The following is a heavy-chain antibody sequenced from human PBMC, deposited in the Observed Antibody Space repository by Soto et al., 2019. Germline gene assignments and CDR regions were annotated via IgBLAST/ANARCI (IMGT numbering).Heavy chain of an antibody. CDR3: ARGSFNYDFWSGYHDSDY. V-gene: IGHV1-18*01. CDR1: GYTFTSYG. D-gene: IGHD3-3*01. CDR2: ISAYNGNT. J-gene: IGHJ4*02. Sequence: GASVKVSCKASGYTFTSYGISWVRQAPGQGLEWMGWISAYNGNTNYAQKLQGRVTMTTDTSTSTAYMELRSLRSDDTAVYYCARGSFNYDFWSGYHDSDYWGQGTLVTVSS.